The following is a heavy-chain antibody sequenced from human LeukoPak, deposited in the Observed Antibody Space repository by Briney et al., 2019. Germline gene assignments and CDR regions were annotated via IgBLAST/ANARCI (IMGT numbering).Heavy chain of an antibody. CDR2: INHSGST. CDR1: GGSFSGYY. CDR3: ARGRKRSSSSRFLYFDY. Sequence: SETLSLTCAVYGGSFSGYYWSWIRQPPGKGLEWIGEINHSGSTNYNQSLKSRVTISVDTSKNQFSLKPSSVTAADTAVYYCARGRKRSSSSRFLYFDYWGQGTLVTVSS. J-gene: IGHJ4*02. V-gene: IGHV4-34*01. D-gene: IGHD6-6*01.